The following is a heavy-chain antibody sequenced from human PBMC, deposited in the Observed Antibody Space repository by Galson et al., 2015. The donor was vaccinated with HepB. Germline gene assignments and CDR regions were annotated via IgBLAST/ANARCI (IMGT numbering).Heavy chain of an antibody. CDR2: IIPIFGTA. CDR3: ARVSPSYSGWSVDFDY. Sequence: SVKVSCKASGGTFSSYAISWVRQAPGQGLEWMGGIIPIFGTANYAQKFQGRVTITADESTSTAYMELSSLRSEDTAVYYCARVSPSYSGWSVDFDYWGQGTLVTVSS. J-gene: IGHJ4*02. CDR1: GGTFSSYA. D-gene: IGHD6-19*01. V-gene: IGHV1-69*13.